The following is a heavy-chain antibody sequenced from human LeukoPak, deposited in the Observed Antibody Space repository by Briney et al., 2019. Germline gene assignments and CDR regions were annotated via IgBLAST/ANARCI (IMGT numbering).Heavy chain of an antibody. CDR1: GGSISSYY. D-gene: IGHD6-13*01. V-gene: IGHV4-59*01. CDR3: ARGNIAVAGTLEY. CDR2: IYYSGST. Sequence: SETLPLTCTVSGGSISSYYWSWIRQPPGKGLEWIGFIYYSGSTNYNPSLKSRVIISVDTSKNHFSLMLSSVTAADTAVYYCARGNIAVAGTLEYWGQGTLVTVSS. J-gene: IGHJ4*02.